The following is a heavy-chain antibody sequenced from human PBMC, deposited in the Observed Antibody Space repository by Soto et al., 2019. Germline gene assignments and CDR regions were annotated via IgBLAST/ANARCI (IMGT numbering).Heavy chain of an antibody. CDR1: GGTFSSYA. D-gene: IGHD4-17*01. CDR2: IIPIFGTA. J-gene: IGHJ4*02. CDR3: ATSSWTTVTSYY. Sequence: SVKVSCKASGGTFSSYAISWVRQAPGQGLEWMGGIIPIFGTANYAQKFQGRVTITADESTSTAYMELSSLRSEDTAVCYCATSSWTTVTSYYWGQGTLVTVSS. V-gene: IGHV1-69*13.